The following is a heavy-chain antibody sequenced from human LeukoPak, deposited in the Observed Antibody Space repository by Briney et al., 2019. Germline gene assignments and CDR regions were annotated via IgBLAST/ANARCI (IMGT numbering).Heavy chain of an antibody. V-gene: IGHV1-69*01. D-gene: IGHD3-10*01. Sequence: ASVKVSCKASGDNFSRYTVMWGRLAPGQGLGWMGGIIPSFGIANYAQKFQDSVTITADEITSTAYMELRSLRSDDTAVYFCATAADSTMVRGASFDQWGQGTLVTVSS. J-gene: IGHJ4*02. CDR3: ATAADSTMVRGASFDQ. CDR1: GDNFSRYT. CDR2: IIPSFGIA.